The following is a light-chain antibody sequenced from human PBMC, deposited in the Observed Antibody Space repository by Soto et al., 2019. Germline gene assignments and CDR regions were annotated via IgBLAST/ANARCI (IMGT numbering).Light chain of an antibody. Sequence: DIQLTQSPSYMSASVGDRVTMTCRASQSISSNLNWYQQKPGKAPMLLIYAASSLQSGVPSRFSGSASGTDFTLTISSLQPEDFATYFCQQSYSTPWTFGQGTKVEIK. V-gene: IGKV1-39*01. J-gene: IGKJ1*01. CDR2: AAS. CDR1: QSISSN. CDR3: QQSYSTPWT.